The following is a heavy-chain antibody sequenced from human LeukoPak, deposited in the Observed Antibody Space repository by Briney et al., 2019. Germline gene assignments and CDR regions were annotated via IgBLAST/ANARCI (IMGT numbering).Heavy chain of an antibody. Sequence: SETLSLTCTVSGGSISSYYWSWIRQPPGKGLEWIGYIYYSGSTNYNPSLKSRVTISVDTSKNQFSLKLSSVTAADTAVCYCARRGGTMEHFDYWGQGTLVTVSS. V-gene: IGHV4-59*01. CDR2: IYYSGST. CDR1: GGSISSYY. D-gene: IGHD3-10*01. J-gene: IGHJ4*02. CDR3: ARRGGTMEHFDY.